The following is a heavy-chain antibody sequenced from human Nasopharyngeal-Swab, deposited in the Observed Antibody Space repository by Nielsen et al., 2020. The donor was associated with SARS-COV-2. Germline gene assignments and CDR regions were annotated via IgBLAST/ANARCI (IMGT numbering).Heavy chain of an antibody. J-gene: IGHJ4*02. V-gene: IGHV3-48*02. CDR1: GFTFSNYW. CDR3: VREFEATGATYLDY. D-gene: IGHD1-26*01. Sequence: GGSLRLSCAASGFTFSNYWMDWVRQAPGKGLEWVSYITSSSSTRYYADSVKGRFTVSRDNAKNSLYLQMSSLRDEDTAVYYCVREFEATGATYLDYWGLGTLVTVSS. CDR2: ITSSSSTR.